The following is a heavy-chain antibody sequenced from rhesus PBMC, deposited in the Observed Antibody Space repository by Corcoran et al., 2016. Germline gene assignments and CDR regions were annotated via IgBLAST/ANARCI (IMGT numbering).Heavy chain of an antibody. Sequence: EVQLVQSGAEVKKPGASVKISCKASGYTFTDYYLPWVRQAPGKGLEWMGRGDPEDGEAIHAQKFQDRGTITADTSTDTAYMELSSLRSEDTAVYYCATDGIAAALDYWGQGVLVTVSS. V-gene: IGHV1-111*02. CDR2: GDPEDGEA. J-gene: IGHJ4*01. D-gene: IGHD6-13*01. CDR3: ATDGIAAALDY. CDR1: GYTFTDYY.